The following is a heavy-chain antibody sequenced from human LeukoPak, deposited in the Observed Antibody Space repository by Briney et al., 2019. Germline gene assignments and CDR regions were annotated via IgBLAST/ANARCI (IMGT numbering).Heavy chain of an antibody. D-gene: IGHD3-9*01. CDR2: INHSGST. J-gene: IGHJ5*02. V-gene: IGHV4-34*01. Sequence: SETLSLTCAVYGGSFSGYYWSWIRQPPGKGLEWLGEINHSGSTNYNPSLKGRVTISVDTSKNQFSLKLSSVTAADTAVYYCARGRSVLRYFDWLFQTWGQGTLVTVSS. CDR1: GGSFSGYY. CDR3: ARGRSVLRYFDWLFQT.